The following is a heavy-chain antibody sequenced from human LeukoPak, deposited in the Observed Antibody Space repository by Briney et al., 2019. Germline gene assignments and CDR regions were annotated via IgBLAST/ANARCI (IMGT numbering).Heavy chain of an antibody. Sequence: GGSLRLSCAASGFTFSSYWMSWVRQAPGKGLEWVANIKQDESEEYYVDSVKGRFTISRENAKNSLYLQMNSLRAEDQAVYFCARRIVTYYYGSGLDYWGQGTLVTVSS. CDR1: GFTFSSYW. CDR3: ARRIVTYYYGSGLDY. V-gene: IGHV3-7*01. J-gene: IGHJ4*02. D-gene: IGHD3-10*01. CDR2: IKQDESEE.